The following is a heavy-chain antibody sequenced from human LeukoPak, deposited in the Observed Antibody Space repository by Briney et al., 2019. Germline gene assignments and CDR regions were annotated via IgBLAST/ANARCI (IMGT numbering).Heavy chain of an antibody. CDR1: GFTFSSCA. CDR2: IYSDGNT. V-gene: IGHV3-23*01. J-gene: IGHJ1*01. CDR3: VREREGSNSEH. Sequence: GGSLRLSCAASGFTFSSCAMSWVRQAPGMGLEWVSTIYSDGNTYYPDSVKGRFTISRDGSKNTLYLQLNSLRTEDTAIYYCVREREGSNSEHWGQGTLVTVSS. D-gene: IGHD1-26*01.